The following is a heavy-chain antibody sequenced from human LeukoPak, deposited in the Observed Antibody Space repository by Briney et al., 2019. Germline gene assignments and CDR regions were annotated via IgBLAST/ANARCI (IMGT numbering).Heavy chain of an antibody. J-gene: IGHJ3*02. CDR1: GYTFTNYG. D-gene: IGHD3-22*01. Sequence: ASVTVSFKASGYTFTNYGISWLRQAPGQGLEWMAWISVYNGNTNYAQKLQGRVTMTTDTSTSTAYMELRSLRSDDTAVYYCARAQYYYDSSDDDAFDIWGQGTMVTVSS. V-gene: IGHV1-18*01. CDR2: ISVYNGNT. CDR3: ARAQYYYDSSDDDAFDI.